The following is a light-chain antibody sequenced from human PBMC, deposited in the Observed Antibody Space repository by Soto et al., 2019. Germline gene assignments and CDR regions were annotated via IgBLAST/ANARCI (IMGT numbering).Light chain of an antibody. Sequence: DLVMTQSPLSLPVTPGEPASISCRSSQSLLHSNGYNYLDWYLQKPGQSPQLLIYLGSNRASGVPDRFSGSGSGTDFTLKISRVEAEDVGVYYCMQALQTPITFDQGTRLEIK. V-gene: IGKV2-28*01. CDR3: MQALQTPIT. J-gene: IGKJ5*01. CDR2: LGS. CDR1: QSLLHSNGYNY.